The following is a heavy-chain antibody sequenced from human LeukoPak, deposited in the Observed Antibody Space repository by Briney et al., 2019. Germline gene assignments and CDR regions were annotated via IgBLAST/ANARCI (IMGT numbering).Heavy chain of an antibody. CDR1: GGSTSSYY. D-gene: IGHD3-3*02. CDR2: IYYSGST. Sequence: PSETLSLTCTVSGGSTSSYYWSWIRQPPGKGLEWIGYIYYSGSTNYNPSLKSRVTISVDTSKNQFSLKLSSVTAADTAVYYCARTFLGYYFYMDVWGKGTTVTASS. V-gene: IGHV4-59*01. CDR3: ARTFLGYYFYMDV. J-gene: IGHJ6*03.